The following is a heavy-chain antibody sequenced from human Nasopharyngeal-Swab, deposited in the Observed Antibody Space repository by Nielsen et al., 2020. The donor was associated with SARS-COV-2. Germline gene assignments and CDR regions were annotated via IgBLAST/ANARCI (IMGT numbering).Heavy chain of an antibody. V-gene: IGHV1-69*06. CDR2: IIPIFGTA. CDR3: ASRGEYYDFWSPHPGGYGMDV. CDR1: GGTFSSYA. Sequence: SVKVSCKASGGTFSSYAISWVRQAPGQGLEWMGGIIPIFGTANYAQKFQGRVTITADKSTSTAYMEPSSLRSEDTAVYYCASRGEYYDFWSPHPGGYGMDVWGQGTTVTVSS. D-gene: IGHD3-3*01. J-gene: IGHJ6*02.